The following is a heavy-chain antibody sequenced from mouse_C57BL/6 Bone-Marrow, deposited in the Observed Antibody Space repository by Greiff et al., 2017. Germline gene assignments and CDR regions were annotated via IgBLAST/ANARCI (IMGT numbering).Heavy chain of an antibody. D-gene: IGHD1-1*01. J-gene: IGHJ1*03. CDR3: ARDLNTTVPYFDV. CDR1: GYTFTDYY. CDR2: INPYNGGT. Sequence: EVQLQQSGPVLVKPGASVKMSCKASGYTFTDYYMNWVKQSHGKSLEWIGVINPYNGGTSYNQKFKGKATLTVDKSSSTAYMELNSLTSEDSAVYYCARDLNTTVPYFDVWGTGTTVTVSS. V-gene: IGHV1-19*01.